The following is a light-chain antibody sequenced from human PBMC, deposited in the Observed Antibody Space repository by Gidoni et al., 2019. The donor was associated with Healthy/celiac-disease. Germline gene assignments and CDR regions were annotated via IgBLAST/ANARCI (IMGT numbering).Light chain of an antibody. J-gene: IGKJ1*01. CDR3: LQHNSYPWT. CDR1: QGMRND. V-gene: IGKV1-17*01. Sequence: DIQMTQSPSSLSASVGDRVTITCRASQGMRNDLAWYQQKPGKAPKRLIYVASSLQSGVPSRFSGSGSGTEFTLTISSLQPEDFATYYCLQHNSYPWTFGQGTKVEIK. CDR2: VAS.